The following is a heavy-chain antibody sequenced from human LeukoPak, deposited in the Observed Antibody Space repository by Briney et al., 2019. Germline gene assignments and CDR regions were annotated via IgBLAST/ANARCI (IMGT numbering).Heavy chain of an antibody. D-gene: IGHD3-22*01. CDR3: ARVSDYYDSSGYYPDY. Sequence: PSETLSLTCTVSGGSINYYYWMWIRQPPGKGLEWIGYIYYSGGTHYNPSLKSRVTMLVDTSKNQFSLKLSSVTAADTAVYYCARVSDYYDSSGYYPDYWGQGTLVTVSS. CDR1: GGSINYYY. V-gene: IGHV4-59*12. J-gene: IGHJ4*02. CDR2: IYYSGGT.